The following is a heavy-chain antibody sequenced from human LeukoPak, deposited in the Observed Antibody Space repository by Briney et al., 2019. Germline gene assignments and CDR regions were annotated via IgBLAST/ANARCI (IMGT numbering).Heavy chain of an antibody. V-gene: IGHV4-4*07. CDR3: ARDPCSSTSCHFDY. J-gene: IGHJ4*02. CDR2: IYTSGST. D-gene: IGHD2-2*01. Sequence: SETLSLTCTVSGGSISSYYWSWIRQPAGKGLEWIGRIYTSGSTNYNPSLKSRVTMSVDTSKNQFSLKLGSVTAADTAVYYCARDPCSSTSCHFDYWGQGTLVTVSS. CDR1: GGSISSYY.